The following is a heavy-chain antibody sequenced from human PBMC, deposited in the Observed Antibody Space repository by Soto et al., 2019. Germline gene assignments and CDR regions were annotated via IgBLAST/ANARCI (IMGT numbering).Heavy chain of an antibody. CDR3: ARAAYYYDSSGYIPFDY. Sequence: ASVKVSCKASGYTFTSYAMHWVRQAPGRRLEWMGWINAGNGNTKYSQKFQGRVTITRDTSASTAYMELSSLRSEDTAVYYCARAAYYYDSSGYIPFDYWGQGTLVTVSS. CDR2: INAGNGNT. CDR1: GYTFTSYA. J-gene: IGHJ4*02. D-gene: IGHD3-22*01. V-gene: IGHV1-3*01.